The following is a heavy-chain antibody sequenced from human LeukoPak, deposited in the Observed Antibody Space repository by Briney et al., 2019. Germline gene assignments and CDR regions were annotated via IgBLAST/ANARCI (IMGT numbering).Heavy chain of an antibody. V-gene: IGHV4-4*07. D-gene: IGHD3-22*01. CDR1: GGSISGYY. CDR3: ARDRSYDTRIVDF. Sequence: AETLSLTCTVSGGSISGYYWSWIRQPAGKGLEWIGRIYTSGNTTYTSSLKSRVTMSVDTSKNQFSLKLSSVTAADTAVYYCARDRSYDTRIVDFWGQGTLVTVSS. CDR2: IYTSGNT. J-gene: IGHJ4*02.